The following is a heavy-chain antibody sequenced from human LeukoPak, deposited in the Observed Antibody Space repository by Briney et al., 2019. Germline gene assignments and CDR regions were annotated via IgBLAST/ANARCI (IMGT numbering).Heavy chain of an antibody. V-gene: IGHV3-74*01. Sequence: GGSLRLSCAASGFPFSSYWMHWVRQVPGKGLLWVSRINSDGSATIYADSVRGRFTISRDNAKNTLYLQMSGLRVEDTAVYRCASDSPYYGMDVWGQGTTVTVSS. CDR3: ASDSPYYGMDV. CDR2: INSDGSAT. J-gene: IGHJ6*02. CDR1: GFPFSSYW.